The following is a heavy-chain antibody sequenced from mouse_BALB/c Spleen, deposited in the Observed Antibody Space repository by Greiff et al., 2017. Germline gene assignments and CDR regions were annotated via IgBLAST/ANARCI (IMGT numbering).Heavy chain of an antibody. CDR2: IDPENGNT. D-gene: IGHD2-1*01. J-gene: IGHJ3*01. Sequence: VQLQQSGAELVRPGALVKLSCKASGFNIKDYYMHWVKQRPEQGLEWIGWIDPENGNTIYDPKFQGKASITADTSSNTAYLQLSSLTSEDTAVYYCASNYGNFPWFAYWGQGTLVTVSA. V-gene: IGHV14-1*02. CDR1: GFNIKDYY. CDR3: ASNYGNFPWFAY.